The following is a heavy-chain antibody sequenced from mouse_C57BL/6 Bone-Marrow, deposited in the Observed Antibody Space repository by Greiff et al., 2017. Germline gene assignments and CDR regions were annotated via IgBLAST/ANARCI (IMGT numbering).Heavy chain of an antibody. CDR1: GFTFSDYY. CDR3: ARFYYCYVFFDY. D-gene: IGHD2-2*01. CDR2: INYDGSST. Sequence: DVQLVESEGGLVQPGSSMKLSCKASGFTFSDYYMAWVRQVPEKGLEWVANINYDGSSTYYLDSLKSRFIISRDNAKNILYLQMSSLKSEDTATYYFARFYYCYVFFDYWGQGTTRTVSS. J-gene: IGHJ2*01. V-gene: IGHV5-16*01.